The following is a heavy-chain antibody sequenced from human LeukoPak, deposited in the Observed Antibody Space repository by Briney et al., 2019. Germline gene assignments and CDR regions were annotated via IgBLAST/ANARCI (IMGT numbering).Heavy chain of an antibody. Sequence: PSETLSLTCTVSGGLIGSGFYWSWIRQPAGKGREWIGRIYTSGITNYNPYLKSRVTISADTSKNQFFLKLSSVTAADTAVYYCARVPGVRSSSIVHGFDIWGQGTSVTVSS. J-gene: IGHJ3*02. CDR3: ARVPGVRSSSIVHGFDI. V-gene: IGHV4-61*02. CDR2: IYTSGIT. CDR1: GGLIGSGFY. D-gene: IGHD6-6*01.